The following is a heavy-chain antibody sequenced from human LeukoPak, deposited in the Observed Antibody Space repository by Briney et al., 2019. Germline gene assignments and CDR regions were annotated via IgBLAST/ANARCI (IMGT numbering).Heavy chain of an antibody. CDR3: ARDRSYHDSSGYSWKLES. CDR2: IYSAGSS. D-gene: IGHD3-22*01. J-gene: IGHJ4*02. CDR1: GFSVSNNY. V-gene: IGHV3-53*01. Sequence: GGSLRLSCEASGFSVSNNYMSWVRQAPGKGLEWVSVIYSAGSSLYAESVRGRFTISRDYSTNTLSLQMNSLRAEDTAVYYCARDRSYHDSSGYSWKLESWGQGILVTVSS.